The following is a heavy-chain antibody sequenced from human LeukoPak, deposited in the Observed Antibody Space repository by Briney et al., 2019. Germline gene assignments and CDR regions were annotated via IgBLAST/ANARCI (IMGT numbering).Heavy chain of an antibody. CDR3: ARDDSGRDGSGYTNWFDP. CDR2: ISYSGST. J-gene: IGHJ5*02. D-gene: IGHD3-22*01. Sequence: PSETLSLTCTVSGDSSSSPYWSWIRLPPGRGLEWIGYISYSGSTNYNPSLESRVTMSVDTSKNQVSLNLTSVTAADTAVYYCARDDSGRDGSGYTNWFDPWGQGTLVTVSS. V-gene: IGHV4-59*11. CDR1: GDSSSSPY.